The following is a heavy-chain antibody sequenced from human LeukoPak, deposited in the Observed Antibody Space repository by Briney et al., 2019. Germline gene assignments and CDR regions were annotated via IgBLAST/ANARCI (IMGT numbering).Heavy chain of an antibody. CDR1: GFSFDSFS. D-gene: IGHD2-15*01. J-gene: IGHJ4*02. CDR3: AREVAI. Sequence: GGSLRLSCAASGFSFDSFSMNWVRQAPGKGLEWVASISSSSSYIDYVDSLKGRFTISRDNAQNSLYLQMNNLRAEDTAVYYCAREVAIWGQGTLVTVSS. CDR2: ISSSSSYI. V-gene: IGHV3-21*01.